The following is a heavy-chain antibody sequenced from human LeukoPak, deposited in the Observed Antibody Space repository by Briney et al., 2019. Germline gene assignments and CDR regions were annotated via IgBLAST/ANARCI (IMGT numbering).Heavy chain of an antibody. D-gene: IGHD6-19*01. V-gene: IGHV1-18*01. CDR1: GYTFTSYG. J-gene: IGHJ4*02. CDR2: ISAYNGNT. Sequence: ASVKASCKASGYTFTSYGISWVRQAPGQGLEWMGWISAYNGNTNYAQKLQGRVTMTTDTSTSTAYMELRSLRSDDTAVYYCARDSSSGWYVDYFDYWGQGTLVTVSS. CDR3: ARDSSSGWYVDYFDY.